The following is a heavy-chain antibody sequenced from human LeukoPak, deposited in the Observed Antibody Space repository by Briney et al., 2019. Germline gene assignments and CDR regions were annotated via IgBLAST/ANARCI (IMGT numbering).Heavy chain of an antibody. CDR3: ASVLKYQLLYYFDY. CDR1: GGSISSSSYY. D-gene: IGHD2-2*01. Sequence: SETLSLTCTVSGGSISSSSYYWGWIRQPPGKGLEWIGSVYYSGSTYYNPSLKSRVTISVDTSTNQFSLKLSSVTAADTAVYYCASVLKYQLLYYFDYWGQGTLVTVSS. J-gene: IGHJ4*02. CDR2: VYYSGST. V-gene: IGHV4-39*01.